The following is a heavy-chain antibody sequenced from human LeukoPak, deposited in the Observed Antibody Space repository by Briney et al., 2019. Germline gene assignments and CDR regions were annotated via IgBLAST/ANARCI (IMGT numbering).Heavy chain of an antibody. CDR1: RFTFSSYS. D-gene: IGHD1-14*01. CDR2: ISSSSSYI. Sequence: GGSLRLSCAASRFTFSSYSMNWVRQAPGKGLGWVSSISSSSSYIYYADSVKGRFTISRDNAKNSLYLQMNSLRAEDTAVYYCARVGPWVNPDYYYYMDVWGKGTTVTVSS. CDR3: ARVGPWVNPDYYYYMDV. V-gene: IGHV3-21*01. J-gene: IGHJ6*03.